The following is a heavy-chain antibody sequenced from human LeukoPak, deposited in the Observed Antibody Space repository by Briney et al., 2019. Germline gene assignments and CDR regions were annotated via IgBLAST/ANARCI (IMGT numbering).Heavy chain of an antibody. Sequence: PGGSLRLSCAASGFTFSSYWMLWVRQAPGKGLVWVSHIDTDGRKTKYADSVRGRFTIYRDNVQNPLYLQMNSLTAEDTAVYFCARDVAGARSYWGEGALVSVSS. J-gene: IGHJ4*02. CDR1: GFTFSSYW. CDR2: IDTDGRKT. CDR3: ARDVAGARSY. D-gene: IGHD6-19*01. V-gene: IGHV3-74*01.